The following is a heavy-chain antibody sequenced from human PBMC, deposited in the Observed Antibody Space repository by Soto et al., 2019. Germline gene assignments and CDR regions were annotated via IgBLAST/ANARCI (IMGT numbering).Heavy chain of an antibody. Sequence: SEALSLTWTVSGDSISSYYGSWIRQPPGKGLEWIGYIYYSGSTNYNPSLKSRVTISVDTSKNQFSLKLSSVTAADTAVYYCARGHFDWLVFDPWGQGTLVTVSS. V-gene: IGHV4-59*01. CDR1: GDSISSYY. CDR3: ARGHFDWLVFDP. CDR2: IYYSGST. D-gene: IGHD3-9*01. J-gene: IGHJ5*02.